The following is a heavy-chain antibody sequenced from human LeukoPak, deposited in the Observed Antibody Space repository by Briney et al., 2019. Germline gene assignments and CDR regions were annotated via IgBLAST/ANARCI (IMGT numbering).Heavy chain of an antibody. CDR1: GFTFSTYN. J-gene: IGHJ4*02. D-gene: IGHD5-18*01. CDR3: ARDGKGGSYGYLFDY. V-gene: IGHV3-21*01. Sequence: GGSLRLSCAASGFTFSTYNMNWVRQAPGKGLEWVSSISTNSNYIYYADSVKGRFTISRDNAKNSLYLQMNSLRAEDTAVYYCARDGKGGSYGYLFDYWGQGTLVTVSS. CDR2: ISTNSNYI.